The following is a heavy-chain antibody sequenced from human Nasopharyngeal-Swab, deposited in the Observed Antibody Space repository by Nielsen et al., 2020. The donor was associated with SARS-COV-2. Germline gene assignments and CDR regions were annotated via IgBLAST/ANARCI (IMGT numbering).Heavy chain of an antibody. CDR2: ISGSGGST. D-gene: IGHD1-1*01. J-gene: IGHJ4*02. Sequence: GGSLRLSCPASGFTFSNYGMTWVPQAPGKGLAWVSAISGSGGSTYYADSVKGRFTISRDNSKNTLYLQMNSLRAEDTAVYYCAKEGNWKGNDYWGQGALVTVSS. V-gene: IGHV3-23*01. CDR3: AKEGNWKGNDY. CDR1: GFTFSNYG.